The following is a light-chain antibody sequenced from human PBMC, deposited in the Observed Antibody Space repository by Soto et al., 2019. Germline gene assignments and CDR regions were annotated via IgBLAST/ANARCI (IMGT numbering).Light chain of an antibody. CDR2: DAV. J-gene: IGKJ3*01. Sequence: AIQLTQSPSSLSASVGDRVTITCRASQGIRSDVAWYQQKPGKAPKLLIYDAVTLQNGVPSRFSGGGSGSAFTLTINSLQPEDFATYYCLQDYNYPRTFGPGTKVDI. CDR3: LQDYNYPRT. CDR1: QGIRSD. V-gene: IGKV1-6*02.